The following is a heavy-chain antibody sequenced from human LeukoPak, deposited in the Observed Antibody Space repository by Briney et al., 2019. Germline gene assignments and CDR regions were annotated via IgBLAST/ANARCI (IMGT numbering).Heavy chain of an antibody. V-gene: IGHV4-34*01. Sequence: SETLSLTCAVYGGSFSGYYWSWIRQPPGKGLEWIGEINHSGSTNYNPSLKSRVTISVDTSKSQFSLKLSSVTAADTAVYYCARDGWELPFDYWGQGTLVTVSS. CDR3: ARDGWELPFDY. J-gene: IGHJ4*02. CDR2: INHSGST. CDR1: GGSFSGYY. D-gene: IGHD1-26*01.